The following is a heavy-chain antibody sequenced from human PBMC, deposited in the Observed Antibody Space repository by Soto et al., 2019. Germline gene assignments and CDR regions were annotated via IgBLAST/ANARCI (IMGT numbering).Heavy chain of an antibody. CDR2: IFTRDSET. V-gene: IGHV5-51*01. J-gene: IGHJ5*02. CDR3: ARGYFDSGHGYDL. Sequence: GESLKISCKGPGHLFNNHWIGWVRQTPGKGLEWMGLIFTRDSETKTSPSFQGHVSFSVDNSINTVYLQWTSLKTTDTGIYFCARGYFDSGHGYDLWGQGTMVTVSS. CDR1: GHLFNNHW. D-gene: IGHD3-10*01.